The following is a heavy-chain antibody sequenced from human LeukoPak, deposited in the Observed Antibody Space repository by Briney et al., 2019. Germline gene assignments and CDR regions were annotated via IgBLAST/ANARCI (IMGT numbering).Heavy chain of an antibody. CDR1: GFNFTTYS. Sequence: GGSLRLSCEVFGFNFTTYSMNWVRQAPGKGLEWVANIKQDGSEKYYVDSVKGRFIISRDNAKNSLYLQMNSLRAEDTAVYYCAKGAFRDQVQGYYYMDVWGKGTTVTVSS. D-gene: IGHD3-10*01. CDR2: IKQDGSEK. J-gene: IGHJ6*03. V-gene: IGHV3-7*01. CDR3: AKGAFRDQVQGYYYMDV.